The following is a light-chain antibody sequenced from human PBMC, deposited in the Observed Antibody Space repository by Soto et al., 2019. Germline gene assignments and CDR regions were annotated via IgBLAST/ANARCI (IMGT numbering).Light chain of an antibody. J-gene: IGKJ1*01. Sequence: ETVLTQSPGTLSLSPGERATLSCRASQSVSSNLAWYQQKPGQAPRLIIYGASTRATGIPARFSGSGSGTECTLTISSLQSEDVAVYYCQQYNNWPRTFGQGTKVDIK. CDR2: GAS. V-gene: IGKV3-15*01. CDR3: QQYNNWPRT. CDR1: QSVSSN.